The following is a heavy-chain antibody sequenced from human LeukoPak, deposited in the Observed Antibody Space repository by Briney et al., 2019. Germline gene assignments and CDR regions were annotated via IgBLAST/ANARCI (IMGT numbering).Heavy chain of an antibody. CDR1: GFTFSSYS. CDR2: ISSSSSYI. CDR3: ARDGGPSIMITFGGVIAPGAFDI. J-gene: IGHJ3*02. V-gene: IGHV3-21*01. D-gene: IGHD3-16*02. Sequence: GGSLRLSCAASGFTFSSYSMNWVRQAPGKGLEWVSSISSSSSYIYYADSVKGRFTISRDNAKNSLYLQMNSLRAEDTAVYYCARDGGPSIMITFGGVIAPGAFDIWGQGTMVTVSS.